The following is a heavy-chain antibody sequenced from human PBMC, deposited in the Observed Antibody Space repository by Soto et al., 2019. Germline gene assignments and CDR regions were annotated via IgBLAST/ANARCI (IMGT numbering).Heavy chain of an antibody. CDR3: ARDCLAVGVNYYMDV. CDR2: ISAYNGNT. J-gene: IGHJ6*03. V-gene: IGHV1-18*01. CDR1: GYTFTSYG. Sequence: QVQLVQSGAEVKKPGASVKVSCKASGYTFTSYGISWVRQAPGQGLEWMGWISAYNGNTNYVQKLQGRVTMTTDKSTRTAYMQLKSLRSDDTAVYYCARDCLAVGVNYYMDVWGKGTTVTVSS. D-gene: IGHD1-26*01.